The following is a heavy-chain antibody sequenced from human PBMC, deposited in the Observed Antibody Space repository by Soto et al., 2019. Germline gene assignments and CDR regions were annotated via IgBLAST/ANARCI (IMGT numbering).Heavy chain of an antibody. CDR3: AARTGYYTSYYYMDV. Sequence: AASVKVSCKASGFTFRQARGQRLEWIGWIVVGSGNTNYAQKFQERLTITRDMSTSTAYMGLSSLRSEDTAIYYCAARTGYYTSYYYMDVWGKGTTVTVSS. J-gene: IGHJ6*03. CDR2: IVVGSGNT. CDR1: GFTF. V-gene: IGHV1-58*01. D-gene: IGHD3-9*01.